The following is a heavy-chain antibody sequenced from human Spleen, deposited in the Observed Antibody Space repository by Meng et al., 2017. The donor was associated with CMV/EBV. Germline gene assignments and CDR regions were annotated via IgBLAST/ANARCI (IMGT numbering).Heavy chain of an antibody. D-gene: IGHD3-16*01. CDR3: AREGGASWFDY. CDR2: ISASGGST. J-gene: IGHJ4*02. CDR1: GLTFSSYA. Sequence: GESLKISCTVSGLTFSSYAMSWVRQAPGRGLEWVSSISASGGSTYYADSVKGRFTILRDNSQNTLFLQMNSLRAEDTAVYYCAREGGASWFDYWGQGTLVTVSS. V-gene: IGHV3-23*01.